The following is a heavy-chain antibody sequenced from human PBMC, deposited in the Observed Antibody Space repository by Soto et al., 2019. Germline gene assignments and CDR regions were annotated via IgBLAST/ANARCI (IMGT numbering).Heavy chain of an antibody. V-gene: IGHV4-30-2*06. J-gene: IGHJ5*01. Sequence: SETLSLTCSVSGGSINSGRSSWNWIRQSPGKGLEWIAYIYHSGSTYYNPSLKSRVTISVDRSENQFSLKLTSVTAADTAVYFCARGRYCLTGRCFPNWFDSWGQGALVTVSS. CDR3: ARGRYCLTGRCFPNWFDS. CDR1: GGSINSGRSS. CDR2: IYHSGST. D-gene: IGHD7-27*01.